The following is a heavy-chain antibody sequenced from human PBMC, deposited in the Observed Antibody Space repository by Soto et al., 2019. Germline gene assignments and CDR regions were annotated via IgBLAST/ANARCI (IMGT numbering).Heavy chain of an antibody. J-gene: IGHJ4*02. CDR2: INHSGST. V-gene: IGHV4-34*01. CDR3: ARQEPEQQLFDY. Sequence: SSETLSLTCAVYGGSFSGYYWSWIRQPPGKVLEWIGEINHSGSTNYNPSLKSRVTISVDTSKNQFSLKLNSVTAADTAVYYCARQEPEQQLFDYWGQGTQVNVSS. CDR1: GGSFSGYY. D-gene: IGHD6-13*01.